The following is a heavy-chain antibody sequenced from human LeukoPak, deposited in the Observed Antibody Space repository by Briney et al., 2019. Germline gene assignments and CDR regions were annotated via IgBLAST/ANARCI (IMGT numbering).Heavy chain of an antibody. CDR3: ASRGYSYALDY. CDR2: IYYSGST. V-gene: IGHV4-59*01. J-gene: IGHJ4*02. Sequence: PSETLSLTCTVSGGSISSYYWSWIRQPPGKGLEWIEYIYYSGSTNYNPSLKSRVTISVDTSKNQFSLKLSSVTAADTAVYYCASRGYSYALDYWGQGTLVTVSS. D-gene: IGHD5-18*01. CDR1: GGSISSYY.